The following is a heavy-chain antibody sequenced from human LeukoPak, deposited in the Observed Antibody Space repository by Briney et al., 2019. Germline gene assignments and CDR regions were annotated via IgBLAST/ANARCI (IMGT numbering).Heavy chain of an antibody. D-gene: IGHD5-24*01. CDR3: ARVSRWLQLGMDY. Sequence: GGSLRLSSAASRYTFSSYTTCWVRHSPGKGLESGSVIRYDGSNKYYADAVKGRFTISRDNSKNTLNLQMNSLRAEDTAVYFCARVSRWLQLGMDYWGQGTLVTVSS. V-gene: IGHV3-30*04. CDR2: IRYDGSNK. CDR1: RYTFSSYT. J-gene: IGHJ4*02.